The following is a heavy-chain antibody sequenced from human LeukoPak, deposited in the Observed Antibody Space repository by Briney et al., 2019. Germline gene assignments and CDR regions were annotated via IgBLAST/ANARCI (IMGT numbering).Heavy chain of an antibody. CDR3: AREMSGTNYYGYYFGY. CDR1: GYTFTSYY. D-gene: IGHD3-10*01. Sequence: ASVKVSCKASGYTFTSYYMHWVRQAPGQGLEWMGIINPSGGSTSYAQKFQGRVTMTRDMSTSTVYMELSSLRSEDTAVYYCAREMSGTNYYGYYFGYWGQGTLVTVSS. J-gene: IGHJ4*02. CDR2: INPSGGST. V-gene: IGHV1-46*01.